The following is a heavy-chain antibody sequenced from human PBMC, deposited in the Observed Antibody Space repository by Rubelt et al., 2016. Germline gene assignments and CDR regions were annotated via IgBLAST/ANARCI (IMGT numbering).Heavy chain of an antibody. CDR2: IDAGNGDT. J-gene: IGHJ4*02. CDR1: GYTFTSYA. CDR3: ARAQRIRLLMVYAPTFDY. V-gene: IGHV1-3*01. D-gene: IGHD2-8*01. Sequence: QVQLVQSGAEVKKPGASVKVSCKASGYTFTSYAMHWVRQAPGQRLEWMGWIDAGNGDTKYSINLQGRVTFTRDTSASTAYMELSSLRSEDTAVYYCARAQRIRLLMVYAPTFDYWGQGTLVTVSS.